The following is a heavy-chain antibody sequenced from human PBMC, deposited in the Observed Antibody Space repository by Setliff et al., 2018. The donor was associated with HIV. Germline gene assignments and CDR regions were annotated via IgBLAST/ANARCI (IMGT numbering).Heavy chain of an antibody. CDR1: GGSISSRNFY. D-gene: IGHD1-26*01. Sequence: PSETLSLTCTVSGGSISSRNFYWGWIRQPPGKGLEWIGSIAYTGSGYYNSSLKSRVTISVGTSRNESSLKLTSVAAADTAVYYCAREVRWELPQGFDHWGQGSQVTVSS. CDR2: IAYTGSG. CDR3: AREVRWELPQGFDH. J-gene: IGHJ4*02. V-gene: IGHV4-39*07.